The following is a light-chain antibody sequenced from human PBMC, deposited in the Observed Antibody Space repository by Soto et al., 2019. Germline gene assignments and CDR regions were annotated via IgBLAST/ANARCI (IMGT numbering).Light chain of an antibody. Sequence: EIVMTQSPATLSVSPGERATLSCRASQSVNSNFAWYQQKPGQPPRLLIYAASTRATAVPARFSGSGSGTEFTLTISSMQSEDFAVYYCQPYNNWTPLTFGGGTKVEIK. J-gene: IGKJ4*01. CDR3: QPYNNWTPLT. CDR1: QSVNSN. V-gene: IGKV3-15*01. CDR2: AAS.